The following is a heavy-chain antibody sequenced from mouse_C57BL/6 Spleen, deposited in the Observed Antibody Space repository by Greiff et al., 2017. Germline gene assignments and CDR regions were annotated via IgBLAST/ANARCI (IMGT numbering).Heavy chain of an antibody. D-gene: IGHD3-2*02. CDR1: GYTFTSYW. CDR3: ARGSSGYEAMDY. CDR2: IDPSDSNT. J-gene: IGHJ4*01. V-gene: IGHV1-69*01. Sequence: VQLQQPGAELVMPGASVKLSCKASGYTFTSYWMHWVKQRPGQGLEWIGEIDPSDSNTNYNQKFKGKSTLTVDKSSSTAYMQLSSLTSEDSAVYYCARGSSGYEAMDYWGQGTSVTVSS.